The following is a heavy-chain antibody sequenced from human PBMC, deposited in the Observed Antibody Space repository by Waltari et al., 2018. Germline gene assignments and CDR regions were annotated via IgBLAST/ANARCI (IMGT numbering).Heavy chain of an antibody. D-gene: IGHD2-21*02. Sequence: QVQLQQWGAGLLKPSETLSLTCAVYGGSFSGYYWSWIRQPPGKGLEWIGEINHSGSTNYNPSLKSRVTISVDTSKNQFSLKLSSVTAADMAVYYCARRLSYCGGDCPYYFDYWGQGTLVTVSS. CDR2: INHSGST. CDR3: ARRLSYCGGDCPYYFDY. V-gene: IGHV4-34*01. CDR1: GGSFSGYY. J-gene: IGHJ4*02.